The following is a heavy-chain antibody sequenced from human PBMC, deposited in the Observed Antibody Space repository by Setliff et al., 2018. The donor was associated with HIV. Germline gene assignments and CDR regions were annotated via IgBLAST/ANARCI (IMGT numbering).Heavy chain of an antibody. CDR2: ISSTGTT. CDR1: DDSFTNYD. J-gene: IGHJ4*02. CDR3: ARLGRAIDDGGSSVRLDF. D-gene: IGHD2-15*01. Sequence: NPSETLSLTCVVSDDSFTNYDWTWIRQSPGKALQWIGSISSTGTTNYSPSLRSRVTISIETSNTRFSLWLRSVTASDTATYYCARLGRAIDDGGSSVRLDFWGQGVLVTVPQ. V-gene: IGHV4-4*08.